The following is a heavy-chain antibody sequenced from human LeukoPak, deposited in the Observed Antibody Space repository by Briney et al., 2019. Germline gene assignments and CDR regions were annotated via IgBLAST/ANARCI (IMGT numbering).Heavy chain of an antibody. D-gene: IGHD1-26*01. V-gene: IGHV3-30*04. Sequence: PGGSLRLSCAASGFTFSSYAMHWVRPAPGKGLEWVAVISYDGSNKYYADSVKGRFTISRDNAKNSLYLQMNSLRAEDTAVYYCARDLASGSYWGFDYWGQGTLVTVSS. J-gene: IGHJ4*02. CDR2: ISYDGSNK. CDR3: ARDLASGSYWGFDY. CDR1: GFTFSSYA.